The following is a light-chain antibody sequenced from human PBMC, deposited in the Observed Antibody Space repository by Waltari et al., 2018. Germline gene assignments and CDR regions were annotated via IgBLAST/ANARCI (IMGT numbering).Light chain of an antibody. CDR2: AAS. CDR1: QSISTY. V-gene: IGKV1-39*01. CDR3: HQTFSHPRPS. Sequence: DIQMTQSPYSLSASLGDRVTITFRASQSISTYLNWFQHKPGQAPKLLIYAASSLQSGVPSRFRGSGSGTDFTLTITSLQPEDFATYYCHQTFSHPRPSFGQGTKVDI. J-gene: IGKJ2*01.